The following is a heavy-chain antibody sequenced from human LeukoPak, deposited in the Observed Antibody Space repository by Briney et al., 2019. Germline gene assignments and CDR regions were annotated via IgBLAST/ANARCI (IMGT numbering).Heavy chain of an antibody. V-gene: IGHV4-34*01. CDR1: GGSFSGYY. Sequence: SETLSLTCAVYGGSFSGYYWSWIRQPPGKGPEWIGEINHSGSTNYNPSLKSRVTISVDTSKNQFSLKLSSVTAADTAVYYCAREPYYYGMDVWGQGTTVTVSS. CDR3: AREPYYYGMDV. CDR2: INHSGST. J-gene: IGHJ6*02.